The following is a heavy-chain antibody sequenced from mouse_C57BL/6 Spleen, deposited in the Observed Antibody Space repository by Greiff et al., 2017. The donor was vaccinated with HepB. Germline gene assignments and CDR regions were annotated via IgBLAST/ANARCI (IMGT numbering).Heavy chain of an antibody. D-gene: IGHD2-2*01. CDR2: IYPGSGST. J-gene: IGHJ1*03. V-gene: IGHV1-55*01. CDR3: AEGGYDVPDGTDWYFDV. CDR1: GYTFTSYW. Sequence: QVQLQQSGAELVKPGASVKMSCKASGYTFTSYWITWVKQRPGQGLEWIGDIYPGSGSTNYNEKFKSKATLTVDTSSSTAYMQLSSLTSEDSAVYYCAEGGYDVPDGTDWYFDVWGTGTTVTVSS.